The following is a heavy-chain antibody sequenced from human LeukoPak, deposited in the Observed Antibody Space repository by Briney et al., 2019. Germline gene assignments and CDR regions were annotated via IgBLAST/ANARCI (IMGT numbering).Heavy chain of an antibody. J-gene: IGHJ4*02. CDR3: ARGHIAVAGMGNISPVYYFDY. D-gene: IGHD6-19*01. V-gene: IGHV4-39*07. Sequence: SETLSLTCTVSGGSISSSSYYWGWIRQPPGKGLEWIGSIYYSGSTYYNPSLKSRVTIAVDTSKNQFSLKLSSVTAADTAVYYCARGHIAVAGMGNISPVYYFDYGGQGTLVSVSS. CDR1: GGSISSSSYY. CDR2: IYYSGST.